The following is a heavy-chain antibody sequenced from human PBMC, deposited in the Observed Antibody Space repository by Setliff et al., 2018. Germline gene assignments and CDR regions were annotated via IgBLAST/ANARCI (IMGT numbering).Heavy chain of an antibody. V-gene: IGHV4-59*12. J-gene: IGHJ5*01. CDR1: GGSITNYY. Sequence: SETLSLTCTVSGGSITNYYWSWIRQPPGKGLQWIGYISHRGDTNYDPSLRSRVAISVDTSKNQFSLRMTCVTAADTAVYYCARMGTPIVGAMEWFDPWGQGILVTVSS. CDR2: ISHRGDT. CDR3: ARMGTPIVGAMEWFDP. D-gene: IGHD1-26*01.